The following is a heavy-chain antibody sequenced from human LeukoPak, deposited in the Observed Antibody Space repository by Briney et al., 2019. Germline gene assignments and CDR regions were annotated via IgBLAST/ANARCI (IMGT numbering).Heavy chain of an antibody. CDR1: GFTFSSYW. CDR3: ARSAVAGRVSYFDY. D-gene: IGHD6-19*01. CDR2: INSDGSST. J-gene: IGHJ4*02. Sequence: SGESLKISCAASGFTFSSYWMHWVRQAPGKGLVWVSRINSDGSSTTYADSVKGRFTISRDNAKNTLYLQMNSLRAEDTAVYYCARSAVAGRVSYFDYWGQGTLVTVSS. V-gene: IGHV3-74*01.